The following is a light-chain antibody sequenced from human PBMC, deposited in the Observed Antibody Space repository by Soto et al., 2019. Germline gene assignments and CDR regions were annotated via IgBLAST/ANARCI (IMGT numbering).Light chain of an antibody. Sequence: QSALTQPASVSGSPGQSITISCTGTSSDVGSYHLVSWYQQHPGKAPKLMIYEVTKRPSGVSNRFSGSKSGNTASLTISGLQAEDEADYYCCSYAGSSSFVLFGGGTKLTVL. CDR2: EVT. CDR1: SSDVGSYHL. V-gene: IGLV2-23*02. J-gene: IGLJ2*01. CDR3: CSYAGSSSFVL.